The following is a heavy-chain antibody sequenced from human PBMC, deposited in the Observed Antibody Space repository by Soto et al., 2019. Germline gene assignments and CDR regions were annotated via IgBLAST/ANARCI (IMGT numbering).Heavy chain of an antibody. CDR3: AREGAQKPFDY. Sequence: SVKVSCKASGGTFSSYAISWVRQAPGQGLEWMGGIIPNCGTANYAQKFQGRVTITRDTSISTAYMELSRLRSDDTAVYYCAREGAQKPFDYWGQGTLVTVSS. V-gene: IGHV1-69*05. CDR2: IIPNCGTA. J-gene: IGHJ4*02. D-gene: IGHD3-16*01. CDR1: GGTFSSYA.